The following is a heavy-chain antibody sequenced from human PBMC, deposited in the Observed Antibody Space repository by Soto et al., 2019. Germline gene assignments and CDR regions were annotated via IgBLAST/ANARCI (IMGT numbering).Heavy chain of an antibody. CDR2: IYHTGST. J-gene: IGHJ4*02. V-gene: IGHV4-4*02. CDR1: GASITSTYW. CDR3: ASTYYDFWSGYIF. D-gene: IGHD3-3*01. Sequence: KASETLSLTCAVSGASITSTYWWNWLRQTPGKGLEWIGEIYHTGSTNYNPSLESRATISVDTSKNQFSLRLTSVTAADTAVYYCASTYYDFWSGYIFWGQGSLVTVSS.